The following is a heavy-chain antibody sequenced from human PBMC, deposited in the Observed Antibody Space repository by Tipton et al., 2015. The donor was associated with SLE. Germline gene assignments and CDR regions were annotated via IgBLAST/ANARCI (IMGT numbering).Heavy chain of an antibody. J-gene: IGHJ5*02. CDR1: GGSFSGYY. V-gene: IGHV4-34*01. CDR3: ARDRFHGWFDP. CDR2: INHSGTT. Sequence: TLSLTCAVYGGSFSGYYWSWIRQPPGKGLEWIGEINHSGTTNYNPSLKSRVTISVDTSKNQFSLTLNSVTAADTAVYYCARDRFHGWFDPWGQGTLVTVSS.